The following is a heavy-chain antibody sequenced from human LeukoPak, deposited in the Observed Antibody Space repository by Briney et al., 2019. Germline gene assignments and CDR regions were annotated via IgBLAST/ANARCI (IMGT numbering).Heavy chain of an antibody. CDR3: ARDIASVRMDV. J-gene: IGHJ6*02. CDR2: ISANGDTT. D-gene: IGHD2-15*01. V-gene: IGHV3-64D*06. Sequence: GGSLRLSCSASGFSFSSYAMHWICQAPGKGLEYVSAISANGDTTYYADSVKGRFTISRDSSKNTLHLQMSSLRVEDTAVYYCARDIASVRMDVWGQGTTVTVSS. CDR1: GFSFSSYA.